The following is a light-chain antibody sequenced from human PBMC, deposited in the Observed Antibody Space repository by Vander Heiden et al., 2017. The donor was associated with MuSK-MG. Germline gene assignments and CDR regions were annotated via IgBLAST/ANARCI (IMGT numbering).Light chain of an antibody. J-gene: IGKJ1*01. CDR1: QRISDF. CDR3: QQFYSTTGT. Sequence: EIQMTQSPSSLSASLGDRVTITCRASQRISDFLAWYQQKPGKAPKLLIYAASRLESGVPSRFSGSGSGTDFTLTISSLQPKDFATYHCQQFYSTTGTFGQGTKVEIK. CDR2: AAS. V-gene: IGKV1-NL1*01.